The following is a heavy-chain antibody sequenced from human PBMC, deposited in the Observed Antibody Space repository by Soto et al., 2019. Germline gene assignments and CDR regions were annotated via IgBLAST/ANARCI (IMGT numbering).Heavy chain of an antibody. CDR2: IIPIFGTA. CDR3: ARAGDYVWGSYRYKYYFDY. Sequence: ASVKVSCKASGGTFSSYAISWVRQAPGQGLEWMGGIIPIFGTANYAQKFQGRVTITADESTSTAYMELSSLRSEDTAVYYCARAGDYVWGSYRYKYYFDYWGQGTLVTVSS. CDR1: GGTFSSYA. V-gene: IGHV1-69*13. D-gene: IGHD3-16*02. J-gene: IGHJ4*02.